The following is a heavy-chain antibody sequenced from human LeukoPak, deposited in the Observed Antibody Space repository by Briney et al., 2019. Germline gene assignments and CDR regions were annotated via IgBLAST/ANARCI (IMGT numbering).Heavy chain of an antibody. V-gene: IGHV4-59*08. CDR3: ARHKQRGYSYGYNYGMDV. CDR1: GGSISSYY. D-gene: IGHD5-18*01. Sequence: KPSETLSLTCTVSGGSISSYYWSWIRQPPGKGLEWIGYIYYSGSTNYNPSLKSRVTISVDTSKNQFSLKLSSVTAADTAVYYCARHKQRGYSYGYNYGMDVWGQGTTVTVSS. J-gene: IGHJ6*02. CDR2: IYYSGST.